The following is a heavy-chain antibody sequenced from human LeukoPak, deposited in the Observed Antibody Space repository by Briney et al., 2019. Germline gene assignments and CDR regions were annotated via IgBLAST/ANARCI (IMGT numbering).Heavy chain of an antibody. CDR1: GFTFSDHY. Sequence: PGGSLRLSCGASGFTFSDHYMDWVRQAPGKGLEWVGRTRNKANSYTTEYAASVKGRFTISRDGSKNSLFLQMKSLKTEDTAVYYCARGAASTYYYGSGTYLDYWGQGTLVTVSS. J-gene: IGHJ4*02. CDR3: ARGAASTYYYGSGTYLDY. V-gene: IGHV3-72*01. CDR2: TRNKANSYTT. D-gene: IGHD3-10*01.